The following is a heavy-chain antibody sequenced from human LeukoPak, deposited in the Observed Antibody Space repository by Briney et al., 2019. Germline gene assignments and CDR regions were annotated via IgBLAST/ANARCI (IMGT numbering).Heavy chain of an antibody. D-gene: IGHD6-19*01. Sequence: GGSLRLSCAASGFAFSSFAMGWVRQSPGKGLEWLSTINGGGNTSFYADSVKGRFTISRDNSKNTLYLHMDSLRPDDTAIYYCTKELHVAVAVADYYYFYMDVWGRGTAVTVSS. J-gene: IGHJ6*03. V-gene: IGHV3-23*01. CDR1: GFAFSSFA. CDR2: INGGGNTS. CDR3: TKELHVAVAVADYYYFYMDV.